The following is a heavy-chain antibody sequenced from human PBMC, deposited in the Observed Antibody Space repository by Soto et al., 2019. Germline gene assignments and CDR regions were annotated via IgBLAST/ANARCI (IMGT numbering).Heavy chain of an antibody. V-gene: IGHV6-1*01. Sequence: PSQTLSLTCAISGDSVSSNSAAWNWIRQSPSRGLEWLGRTYYRSKWYNDYAVSVKSRITINPDTSKNQFSLQLNSVTPEDTAVYYCARHLKTTVTTRSAFDIWGQETMVTVSS. CDR1: GDSVSSNSAA. CDR3: ARHLKTTVTTRSAFDI. J-gene: IGHJ3*02. CDR2: TYYRSKWYN. D-gene: IGHD4-17*01.